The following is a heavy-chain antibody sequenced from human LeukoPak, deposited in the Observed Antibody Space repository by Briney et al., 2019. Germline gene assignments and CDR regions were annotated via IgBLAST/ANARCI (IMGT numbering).Heavy chain of an antibody. Sequence: PSETLSLTCTVSGGSISSYYWSWIRQPPGKGLEWIGYIYYSGSTNYNPSLKSRVTISVDTSKNQFSLKLSSVTAADTAVYYCAREGRDGSFGWFDPWGQGTLVTVSS. D-gene: IGHD5-24*01. CDR2: IYYSGST. CDR1: GGSISSYY. V-gene: IGHV4-59*01. CDR3: AREGRDGSFGWFDP. J-gene: IGHJ5*02.